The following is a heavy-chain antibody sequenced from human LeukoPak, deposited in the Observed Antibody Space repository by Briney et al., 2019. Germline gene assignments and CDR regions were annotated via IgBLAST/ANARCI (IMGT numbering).Heavy chain of an antibody. CDR1: GGSISSGGYY. D-gene: IGHD3-22*01. CDR2: TYYSGST. CDR3: ASGFYYYDSSGYYADAFDI. Sequence: PSETLSLTCTVSGGSISSGGYYWSWIRQHPGKGLEWIGYTYYSGSTYYNPSLKSRVTISVDTSKNQFSLKLSSVTAADTAVYYCASGFYYYDSSGYYADAFDIWGQGTMVTVSS. J-gene: IGHJ3*02. V-gene: IGHV4-31*03.